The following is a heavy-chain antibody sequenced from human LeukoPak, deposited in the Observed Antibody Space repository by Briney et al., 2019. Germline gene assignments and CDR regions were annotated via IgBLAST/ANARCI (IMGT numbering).Heavy chain of an antibody. CDR3: ARVCSGGSCLDF. V-gene: IGHV1-8*01. D-gene: IGHD2-15*01. J-gene: IGHJ4*02. CDR1: GYRFTSYF. CDR2: MNPHSGDA. Sequence: ASVKVSCKASGYRFTSYFINWVRQATGHGLEWMGWMNPHSGDADYAQKFQGRVTMTRSTSTDTAYMELSSLTAEDTAVYYCARVCSGGSCLDFWGRGTLVTVSS.